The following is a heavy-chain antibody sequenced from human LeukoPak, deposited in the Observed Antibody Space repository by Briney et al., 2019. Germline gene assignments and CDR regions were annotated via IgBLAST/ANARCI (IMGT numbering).Heavy chain of an antibody. J-gene: IGHJ4*02. CDR2: ISSSSSTI. Sequence: GGSLRLSCAASGFTFSSRSMNWVRQAPGKGLDWVSYISSSSSTIYYADSVKGRFTISRDNAKNSLYLQMNSLRDEDTAVYYCARSLYGDSGVDYWGQGTLVTVSS. CDR3: ARSLYGDSGVDY. V-gene: IGHV3-48*02. CDR1: GFTFSSRS. D-gene: IGHD4-17*01.